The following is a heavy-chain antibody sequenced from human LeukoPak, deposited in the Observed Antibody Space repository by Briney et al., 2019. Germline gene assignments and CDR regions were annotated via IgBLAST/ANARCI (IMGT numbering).Heavy chain of an antibody. Sequence: PGGSLRLSCAASGFTFSSYWMSWVRQAPGKGLEWVGNIKEDGREKYFVDSVKGRFTISRDNAKNSLYLQMSSLRAEDTAVYYCARDSRSTLHGNGDYQIMDVWGKGTTVTVSS. V-gene: IGHV3-7*01. D-gene: IGHD4-17*01. J-gene: IGHJ6*04. CDR1: GFTFSSYW. CDR3: ARDSRSTLHGNGDYQIMDV. CDR2: IKEDGREK.